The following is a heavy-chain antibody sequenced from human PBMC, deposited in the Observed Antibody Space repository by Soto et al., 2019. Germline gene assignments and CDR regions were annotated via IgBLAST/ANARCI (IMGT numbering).Heavy chain of an antibody. CDR2: INSGSTSV. CDR1: GFIFNSYS. Sequence: EVQLVESGGGLVQPGGSLRLSCVASGFIFNSYSMNGVRQAPGKGLEWISYINSGSTSVFYADSVKGRFTISRDNAKNSLYLQMNSLRAEDTAVYYCGSSVSPDAYWGQGTLVTVSS. D-gene: IGHD3-22*01. J-gene: IGHJ4*02. V-gene: IGHV3-48*01. CDR3: GSSVSPDAY.